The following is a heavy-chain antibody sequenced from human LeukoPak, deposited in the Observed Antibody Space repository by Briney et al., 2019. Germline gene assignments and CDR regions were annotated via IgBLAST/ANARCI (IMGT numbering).Heavy chain of an antibody. CDR1: GASISSSTYY. CDR2: ASYSGNT. Sequence: PSETLSLTCTVSGASISSSTYYWGWIRQPPGKGLEWIGSASYSGNTYYNPSLKSRVTILVDTSKNQFSLKMTSVTAADTAVYYCARGRTYYYYYYMDVWGKGTTVTVSS. J-gene: IGHJ6*03. V-gene: IGHV4-39*07. CDR3: ARGRTYYYYYYMDV.